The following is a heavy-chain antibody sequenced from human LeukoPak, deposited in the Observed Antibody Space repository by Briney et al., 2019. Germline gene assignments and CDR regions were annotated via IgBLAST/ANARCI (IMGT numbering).Heavy chain of an antibody. J-gene: IGHJ4*02. D-gene: IGHD3-9*01. CDR2: INHSGST. V-gene: IGHV4-34*01. CDR3: QRTAYEILTGYAAGDY. CDR1: GGSFSGYD. Sequence: SETLSLTCAVYGGSFSGYDWSWILQPQGKWLELNREINHSGSTNYNPSLKSRVTISVDTSKNQFSLKLSSVTAADTAFFFKQRTAYEILTGYAAGDYWGQGTLVTVSS.